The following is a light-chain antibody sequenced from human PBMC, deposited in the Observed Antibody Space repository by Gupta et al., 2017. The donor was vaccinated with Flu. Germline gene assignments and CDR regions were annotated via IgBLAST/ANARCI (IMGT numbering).Light chain of an antibody. CDR2: DVS. CDR1: SSAVGGYKY. V-gene: IGLV2-11*01. Sequence: HSALTQPRSVSGSPGQSVTISCTGTSSAVGGYKYVSWYQQYPDKAPKLMIYDVSKRPSGVPDRFSGSKSGNTASLTISGLQAEDEADYYCCSYAGSYTLRIFGGGTKLTVL. J-gene: IGLJ2*01. CDR3: CSYAGSYTLRI.